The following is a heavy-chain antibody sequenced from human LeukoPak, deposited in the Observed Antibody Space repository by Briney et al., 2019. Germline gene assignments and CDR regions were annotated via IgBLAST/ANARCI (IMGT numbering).Heavy chain of an antibody. Sequence: PGGSLRLSCAASGFTFSSYSMNWVRQAPGKGLEWVAVISYDGSNKYYADSVKGRFTISRDNSKNTLYLQMNSLRAEDTAVYYCAKTPGIMITFGGVIDVGRFDPWGQGTLVTVSS. V-gene: IGHV3-30*18. J-gene: IGHJ5*02. CDR2: ISYDGSNK. CDR3: AKTPGIMITFGGVIDVGRFDP. D-gene: IGHD3-16*02. CDR1: GFTFSSYS.